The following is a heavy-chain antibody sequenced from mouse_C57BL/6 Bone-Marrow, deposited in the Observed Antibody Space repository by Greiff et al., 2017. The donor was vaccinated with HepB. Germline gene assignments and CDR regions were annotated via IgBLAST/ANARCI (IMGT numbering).Heavy chain of an antibody. J-gene: IGHJ2*01. D-gene: IGHD1-1*01. CDR2: ISSGGDYI. Sequence: EVQLVESGAGLVKPGGSLKLSCAASGFTFSSYAMSWVRQTPEKRLEWVAYISSGGDYIYYADTVKGRFTISRDNARNTLYLQMSSLKSEDTAMYYCTRENYYGSPDYWGQGTTLTVSS. CDR1: GFTFSSYA. CDR3: TRENYYGSPDY. V-gene: IGHV5-9-1*02.